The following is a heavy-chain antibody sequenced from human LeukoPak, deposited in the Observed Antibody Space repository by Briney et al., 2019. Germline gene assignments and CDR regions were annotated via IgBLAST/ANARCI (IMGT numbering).Heavy chain of an antibody. CDR3: AGDTPYFYYMDV. J-gene: IGHJ6*03. Sequence: GGSLRLSCAASGFTFSNYAMSWVRQAPGKGLEWVSAISGSGGSTYYADSVKGRFTISRDNSKNTLYLQTNSLRAEDTALYYCAGDTPYFYYMDVWGKGTTVTVSS. CDR1: GFTFSNYA. V-gene: IGHV3-23*01. CDR2: ISGSGGST.